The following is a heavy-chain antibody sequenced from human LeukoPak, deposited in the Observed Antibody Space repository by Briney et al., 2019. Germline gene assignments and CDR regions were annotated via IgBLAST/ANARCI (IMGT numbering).Heavy chain of an antibody. V-gene: IGHV4-4*07. CDR3: ARVAVDYYDSSGLGFGYFDL. CDR2: IYTSGSI. CDR1: GGSISSYY. J-gene: IGHJ2*01. D-gene: IGHD3-22*01. Sequence: SETLSLTCTVSGGSISSYYWSWIRQPAGEGLEWIGRIYTSGSISYNPSLKSRVTMSVDTSKNQFSLKMSSVTAADTAVYYCARVAVDYYDSSGLGFGYFDLWGRGTLVTVSS.